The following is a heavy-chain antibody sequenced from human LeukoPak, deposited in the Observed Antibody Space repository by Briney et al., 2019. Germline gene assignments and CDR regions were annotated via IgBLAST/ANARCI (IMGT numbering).Heavy chain of an antibody. CDR1: GFTFSSYA. V-gene: IGHV3-15*01. D-gene: IGHD3-22*01. J-gene: IGHJ4*02. Sequence: PGGSLRLSCAASGFTFSSYAMSWVRQAPGKGLEWVGRIKSKTDGGTTDYAAPVKGRFTISRDDSKNTLYLQMNSLKTEDTAVYYCITFSMIVVVTTDWGQGTLVTVSS. CDR3: ITFSMIVVVTTD. CDR2: IKSKTDGGTT.